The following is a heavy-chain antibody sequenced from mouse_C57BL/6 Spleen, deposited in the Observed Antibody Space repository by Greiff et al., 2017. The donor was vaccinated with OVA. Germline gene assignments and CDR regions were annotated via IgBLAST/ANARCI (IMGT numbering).Heavy chain of an antibody. V-gene: IGHV1-55*01. CDR3: ARKGAYYSNYEDY. J-gene: IGHJ2*01. Sequence: QVQLKQSGAELVKPGASVKMSCKASGYTFTSYWITWVKQRPGQGLEWIGDIYPGSGSTNYNEKFKSKATLTVDTSSSTAYMQLSSLTSEDSAVYYCARKGAYYSNYEDYWGQGTTLTVSS. CDR1: GYTFTSYW. D-gene: IGHD2-5*01. CDR2: IYPGSGST.